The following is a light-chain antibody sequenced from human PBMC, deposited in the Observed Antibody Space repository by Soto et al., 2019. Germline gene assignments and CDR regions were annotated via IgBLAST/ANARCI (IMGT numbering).Light chain of an antibody. CDR2: GAS. J-gene: IGKJ5*01. CDR1: QSVSSN. CDR3: QQYNNWPPIT. V-gene: IGKV3-15*01. Sequence: EIVVTQSPATLSVSPCESATLSCSASQSVSSNLAWYQQKPGQAPRLLIYGASTRATGIPARFSGSGSGTEFTLTISSLQSEDFAVYYCQQYNNWPPITFGQGTRLEIK.